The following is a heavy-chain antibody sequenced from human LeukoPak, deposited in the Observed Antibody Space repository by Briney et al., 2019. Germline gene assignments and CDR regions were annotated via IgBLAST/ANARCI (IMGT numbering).Heavy chain of an antibody. Sequence: ASVKVSCKASGYTSISYGITWVRQAPGQGLEWMGWISPYTTKTNYAQSLQGRVTMTTDTSTSTAYMELRSLRSDDTAVYYCAREGGVGPTAPPDYYSYQMDVWGKGTTVTVPS. V-gene: IGHV1-18*01. CDR1: GYTSISYG. D-gene: IGHD1-26*01. CDR3: AREGGVGPTAPPDYYSYQMDV. CDR2: ISPYTTKT. J-gene: IGHJ6*03.